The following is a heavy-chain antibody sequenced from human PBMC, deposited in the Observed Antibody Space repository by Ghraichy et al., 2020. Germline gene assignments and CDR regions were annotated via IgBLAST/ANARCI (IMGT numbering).Heavy chain of an antibody. CDR3: ARHSWLFDYFDY. CDR2: IYTSGST. V-gene: IGHV4-4*09. D-gene: IGHD6-19*01. J-gene: IGHJ4*02. Sequence: SETLSLTCTVSGGSISSYYWSWIRQPPGKGLEWIGYIYTSGSTNYNPSIKSRVTISVDTSKNQFSLKLSSVTAADTAVYYCARHSWLFDYFDYWGQGTLVTVSS. CDR1: GGSISSYY.